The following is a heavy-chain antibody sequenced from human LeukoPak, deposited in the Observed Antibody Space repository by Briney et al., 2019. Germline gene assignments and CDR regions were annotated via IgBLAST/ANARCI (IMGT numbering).Heavy chain of an antibody. CDR3: ARSPKYYYDSSGYYGMDV. V-gene: IGHV1-8*01. J-gene: IGHJ6*02. CDR2: MNPNCGNT. CDR1: GHSFTSCD. D-gene: IGHD3-22*01. Sequence: ASVKVSCKASGHSFTSCDINWVRQATGQGLEWMGWMNPNCGNTGYAQKFQGRVTMTRNTSISTAYMELSSLRSEDTAVYYCARSPKYYYDSSGYYGMDVWGQGTTVTVSS.